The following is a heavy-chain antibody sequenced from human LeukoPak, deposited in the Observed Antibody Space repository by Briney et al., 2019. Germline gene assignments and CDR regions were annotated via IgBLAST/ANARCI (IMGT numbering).Heavy chain of an antibody. CDR1: GGSISSYY. D-gene: IGHD6-6*01. Sequence: PSETLSLTCTVSGGSISSYYWTWIRQPPGKGLGLEWIGYIYYSGGTNYNPSLKSRVTISIDTSKNQVSLKLSSVTAADTAVYYCVRLWDSSSSLDYWGQGTLVTVSS. V-gene: IGHV4-59*08. CDR3: VRLWDSSSSLDY. J-gene: IGHJ4*02. CDR2: IYYSGGT.